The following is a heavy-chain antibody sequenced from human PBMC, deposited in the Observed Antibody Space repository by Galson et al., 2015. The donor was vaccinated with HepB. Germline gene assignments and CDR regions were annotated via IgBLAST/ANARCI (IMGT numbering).Heavy chain of an antibody. V-gene: IGHV3-7*01. CDR3: ARDHYDFWSGYYYRGAFDI. CDR1: GFTFSSYR. Sequence: SLRLSCAASGFTFSSYRMSWVRQAPGKGLEWVANIKQDGSEKYYVDSVKGRFTISRDNAKNSLYLQMNSLRAEDTAVYYCARDHYDFWSGYYYRGAFDIWGQGTMVTVSS. CDR2: IKQDGSEK. J-gene: IGHJ3*02. D-gene: IGHD3-3*01.